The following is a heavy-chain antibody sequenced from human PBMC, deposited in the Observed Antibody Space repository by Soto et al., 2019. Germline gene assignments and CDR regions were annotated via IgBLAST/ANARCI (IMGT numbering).Heavy chain of an antibody. CDR1: GFTFSSYG. D-gene: IGHD3-3*01. J-gene: IGHJ4*02. CDR3: AKPQSWSVYSYFDY. Sequence: QVQLVESGGGVVQPGRSLRLSCAASGFTFSSYGMHWVRQAPGKGLEWVAVISYDGSNKYYADSVKGRFTISRDNSKNTLYLQMNRLRAKDTAVYYCAKPQSWSVYSYFDYWGQGTLVTVSS. CDR2: ISYDGSNK. V-gene: IGHV3-30*18.